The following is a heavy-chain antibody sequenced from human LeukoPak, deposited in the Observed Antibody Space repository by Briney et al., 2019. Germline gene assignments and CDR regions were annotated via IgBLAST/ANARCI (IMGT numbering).Heavy chain of an antibody. CDR3: AGITSRDREYFQH. J-gene: IGHJ1*01. V-gene: IGHV3-33*01. Sequence: GGSLRLSCAASGFTFSCCGMHWVRQAPGKGLEWVAVIWYDGSNKYYADSVKGRFTISRDNSKNTLYLQMDSLRAEDTAVYYCAGITSRDREYFQHWGQGTLVTVSS. D-gene: IGHD1-20*01. CDR2: IWYDGSNK. CDR1: GFTFSCCG.